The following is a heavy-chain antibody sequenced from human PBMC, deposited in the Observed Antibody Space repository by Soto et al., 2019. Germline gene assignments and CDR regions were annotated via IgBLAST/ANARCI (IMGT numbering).Heavy chain of an antibody. CDR2: ISSSSSTI. CDR3: ARGSDFWSGPNWFDP. CDR1: GFNFSSFS. V-gene: IGHV3-48*02. Sequence: GSLRPLCAGSGFNFSSFSKKLVRQAPGKVLECVSYISSSSSTIYYADSVKGRFTISRDNAKNSLYLQMNSLRDEDTAVYYCARGSDFWSGPNWFDPWGQGTLVTVSS. J-gene: IGHJ5*02. D-gene: IGHD3-3*01.